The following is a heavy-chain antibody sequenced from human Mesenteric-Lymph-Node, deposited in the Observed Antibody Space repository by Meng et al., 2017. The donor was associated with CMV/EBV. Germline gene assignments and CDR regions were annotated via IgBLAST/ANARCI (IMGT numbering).Heavy chain of an antibody. CDR3: VRGYNTIDL. V-gene: IGHV3-30*02. Sequence: GESLKISCVVSGSMFSTYGMHWVRQAPGKGLEWVSFIRFDGSDKYYADSVKGRFTISRDNTKNSLYLQMNSLRADDRAVYYCVRGYNTIDLWGQGTLVTVSS. CDR2: IRFDGSDK. D-gene: IGHD1-1*01. CDR1: GSMFSTYG. J-gene: IGHJ1*01.